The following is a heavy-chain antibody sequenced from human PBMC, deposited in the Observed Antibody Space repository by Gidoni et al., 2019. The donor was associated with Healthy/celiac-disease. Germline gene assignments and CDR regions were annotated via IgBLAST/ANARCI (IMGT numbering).Heavy chain of an antibody. CDR1: GGSISTYY. J-gene: IGHJ3*02. CDR2: IYYSGST. D-gene: IGHD1-26*01. CDR3: ARIGGSYVFDAFDI. V-gene: IGHV4-59*01. Sequence: QVQLQESGPGLVKPSETLSLTCTVSGGSISTYYWSWIRQPPGKGLEWIGYIYYSGSTNYNPSLKSRVTISVDTSKNQFSLKLSSVTAADTAVYYCARIGGSYVFDAFDIWGQGTMVTVSS.